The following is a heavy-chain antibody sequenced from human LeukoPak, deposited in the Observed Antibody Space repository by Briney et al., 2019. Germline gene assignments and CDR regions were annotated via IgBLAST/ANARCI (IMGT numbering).Heavy chain of an antibody. Sequence: ASVKVSCKASGYTFTNYGITWVRQAPGQGLEWMEWISGYNGKTNYAQNLQGRVTMTTDTSTSTAYMDLRSLRSDDTAVYYCARDYGEGRVATIPLAYWGQGTLVTVSS. J-gene: IGHJ4*02. D-gene: IGHD5-12*01. CDR2: ISGYNGKT. CDR3: ARDYGEGRVATIPLAY. V-gene: IGHV1-18*04. CDR1: GYTFTNYG.